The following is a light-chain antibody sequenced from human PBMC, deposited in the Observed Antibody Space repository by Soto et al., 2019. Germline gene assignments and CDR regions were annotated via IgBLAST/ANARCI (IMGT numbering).Light chain of an antibody. J-gene: IGKJ1*01. CDR1: QSISSW. Sequence: DIQMTQSPSTLSASVGDRVTITCRASQSISSWLAWYQQKPGKAPKLLIYDASSLESGVPSRFSGSGSGTEFTLTISSLQPDDFAAYHCQQYNSWTLGQGTKVEIK. V-gene: IGKV1-5*01. CDR3: QQYNSWT. CDR2: DAS.